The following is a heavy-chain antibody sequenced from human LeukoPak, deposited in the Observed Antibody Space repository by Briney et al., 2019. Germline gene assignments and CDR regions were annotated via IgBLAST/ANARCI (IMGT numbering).Heavy chain of an antibody. J-gene: IGHJ4*02. CDR2: ISSSSSTI. D-gene: IGHD3-22*01. CDR1: GITFSSYS. Sequence: GGSLRLSCAASGITFSSYSMNWVRQVPGKGLEWVSYISSSSSTIYYADSVKGRFTISRDNAKNSLYLQMNSLRAEDTAVYYCARDLRSSGYYAFDYWGQGTLVTVSS. V-gene: IGHV3-48*01. CDR3: ARDLRSSGYYAFDY.